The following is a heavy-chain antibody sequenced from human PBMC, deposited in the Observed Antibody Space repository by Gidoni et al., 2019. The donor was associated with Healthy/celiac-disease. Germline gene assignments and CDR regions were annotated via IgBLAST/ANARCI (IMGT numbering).Heavy chain of an antibody. J-gene: IGHJ4*02. CDR3: AREGIGVYVWGRPIDY. CDR2: IWYDGSNK. V-gene: IGHV3-33*01. Sequence: QVQLVESGGGVVQPGRSLRLSCAASGFTFSSYGMHWVRQAPGKGLEWVAVIWYDGSNKYYADSVKGRFTISRDNSKNTLYLQMNSLRAEDTAVYYCAREGIGVYVWGRPIDYWGQGTLVTVSS. CDR1: GFTFSSYG. D-gene: IGHD3-16*01.